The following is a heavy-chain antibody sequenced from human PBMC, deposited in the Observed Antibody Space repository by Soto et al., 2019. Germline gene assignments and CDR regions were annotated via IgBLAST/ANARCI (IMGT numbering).Heavy chain of an antibody. CDR2: IYYSGST. J-gene: IGHJ4*02. CDR3: ARYPSSGYYYFDY. CDR1: GGSISSYY. Sequence: SETLSLTCTVSGGSISSYYWSWIRQPPGKGLEWIGYIYYSGSTNYNPSLKSRVTISVDTSKNQFPLKLSSVTAADTAVYYCARYPSSGYYYFDYWGQGTLVTVSS. D-gene: IGHD3-22*01. V-gene: IGHV4-59*01.